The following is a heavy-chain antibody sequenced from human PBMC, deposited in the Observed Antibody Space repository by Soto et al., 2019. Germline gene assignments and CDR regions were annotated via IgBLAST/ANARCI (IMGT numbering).Heavy chain of an antibody. Sequence: PSQTLXLTCAISGDSVSSNSAAWNWIRQSPSRGLEWLGRTYYRSKWYNDYAVSVKSRITINPDTSKNQFSLQLNSVTPEDTAVYYCARDLSYYYDSSGSRHAFDIWGQGTMVTVSS. V-gene: IGHV6-1*01. CDR2: TYYRSKWYN. CDR1: GDSVSSNSAA. D-gene: IGHD3-22*01. CDR3: ARDLSYYYDSSGSRHAFDI. J-gene: IGHJ3*02.